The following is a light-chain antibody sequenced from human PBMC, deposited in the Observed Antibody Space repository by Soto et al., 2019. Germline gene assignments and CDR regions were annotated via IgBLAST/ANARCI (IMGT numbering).Light chain of an antibody. Sequence: QSALAQPPSASGSLGQSVTISCTGTSRDVGRDNYVSWYQQHPGKTPKVIIYDVTQRPSGVPDRFSGSKSGTTAYLTVSGLQAEDEAEYFCSSYGGRNNFVVFGGGTQLTVL. V-gene: IGLV2-8*01. CDR1: SRDVGRDNY. CDR2: DVT. CDR3: SSYGGRNNFVV. J-gene: IGLJ2*01.